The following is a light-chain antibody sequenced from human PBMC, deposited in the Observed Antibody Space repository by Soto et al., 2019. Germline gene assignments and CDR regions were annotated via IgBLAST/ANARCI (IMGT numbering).Light chain of an antibody. CDR1: QSVSDH. J-gene: IGKJ2*01. Sequence: EVVLTQSPATLSLSPGERATLSCRASQSVSDHLGWYQQKPGQAPRLLIYDASYRATGIPARFSGGGSGTEFTLIISSLQPDDCAVYYCQQRNDWPHTFRPGTRLEIK. CDR3: QQRNDWPHT. V-gene: IGKV3-11*01. CDR2: DAS.